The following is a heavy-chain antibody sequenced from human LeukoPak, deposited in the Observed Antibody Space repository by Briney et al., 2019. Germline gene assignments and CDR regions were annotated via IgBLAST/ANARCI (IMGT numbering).Heavy chain of an antibody. D-gene: IGHD3-10*01. CDR1: GLGFRNYA. Sequence: GGSLRLSCAASGLGFRNYAFHWVRQAPGKGLEWVTLVSFDGSYNYFADSVKGRFTISRDNSRNTVYLEMNSLRPEDTAVYYCARSYGSGSYWNYLDVWGKGTTVTVSS. CDR2: VSFDGSYN. CDR3: ARSYGSGSYWNYLDV. V-gene: IGHV3-30*04. J-gene: IGHJ6*03.